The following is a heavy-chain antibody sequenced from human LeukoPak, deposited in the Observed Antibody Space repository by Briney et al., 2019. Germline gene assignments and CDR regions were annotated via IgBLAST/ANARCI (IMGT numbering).Heavy chain of an antibody. V-gene: IGHV1-2*02. CDR1: GYTFTGYY. D-gene: IGHD4-11*01. CDR3: ARDRDYSNTERGFDY. CDR2: INPNSGGT. Sequence: ASVKVSCKASGYTFTGYYMHWVRQAPGQGLEWMGWINPNSGGTNYAQKFQGRVTMTGDSSISTAYMELSRVTSDDTAVYYCARDRDYSNTERGFDYWGQGTLVTVSS. J-gene: IGHJ4*02.